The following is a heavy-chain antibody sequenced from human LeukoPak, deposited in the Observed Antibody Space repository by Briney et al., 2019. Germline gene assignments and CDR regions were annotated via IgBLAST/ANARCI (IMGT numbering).Heavy chain of an antibody. Sequence: SQTLSLTCAISGDSVSGNSAAWNWIRQSPSRGLEWLGRTYYRSKWYNDYAVSVKSRITINPDTSKNQFSLQLNSVTPEDTAVYYCARHADAVAGTGYYYYYYYMDVWGKGTTVTISS. J-gene: IGHJ6*03. CDR1: GDSVSGNSAA. V-gene: IGHV6-1*01. CDR2: TYYRSKWYN. D-gene: IGHD6-19*01. CDR3: ARHADAVAGTGYYYYYYYMDV.